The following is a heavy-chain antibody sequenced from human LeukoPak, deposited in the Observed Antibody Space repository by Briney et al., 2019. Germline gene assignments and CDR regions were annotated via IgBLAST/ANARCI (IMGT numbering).Heavy chain of an antibody. CDR2: IDTSSRYI. V-gene: IGHV3-21*04. D-gene: IGHD3-16*02. J-gene: IGHJ3*02. Sequence: GGSLRLSCAASGFTFSSYSMNWVRQAPGKGLEWVSSIDTSSRYIYYADSVKGRFTISRDNSRNTLYQQMNSLRGEDTAVYYCAKGIGGVIVKSLLHSAFDIWGQGTMVTVSS. CDR1: GFTFSSYS. CDR3: AKGIGGVIVKSLLHSAFDI.